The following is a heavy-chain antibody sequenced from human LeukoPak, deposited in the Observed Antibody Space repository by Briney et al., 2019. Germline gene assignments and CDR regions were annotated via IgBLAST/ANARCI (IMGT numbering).Heavy chain of an antibody. J-gene: IGHJ4*02. V-gene: IGHV3-7*03. CDR1: GFTFDSYG. CDR2: IKRDGGEK. D-gene: IGHD2-15*01. Sequence: GGSLRLSCAASGFTFDSYGMNWVRQAPGKGLEWVSNIKRDGGEKYYVDSVKGRFTISRDNAKNSLYLQMNSLRAEDTAVYYCARDDATDTDYWGQGTLVTVSS. CDR3: ARDDATDTDY.